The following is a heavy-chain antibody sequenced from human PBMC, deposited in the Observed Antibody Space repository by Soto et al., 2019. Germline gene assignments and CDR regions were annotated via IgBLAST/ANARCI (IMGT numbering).Heavy chain of an antibody. CDR1: GCTFRTYS. CDR2: ISNSGTYI. V-gene: IGHV3-21*01. J-gene: IGHJ6*02. D-gene: IGHD1-26*01. Sequence: GEPLRLSCAASGCTFRTYSMNWVRQAPGKGLEWVSSISNSGTYIYYADSMKGRFTISRDNAKNSLYLQMSSLRAEDTAVYYCAKDLSGTYSSYYYYGMDVWGQGTTVTVSS. CDR3: AKDLSGTYSSYYYYGMDV.